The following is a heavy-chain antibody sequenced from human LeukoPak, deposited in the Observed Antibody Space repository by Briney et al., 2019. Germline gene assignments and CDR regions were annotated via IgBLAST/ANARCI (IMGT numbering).Heavy chain of an antibody. CDR3: AKDSGRFCSSTSCYRRRGRGYYHMDV. D-gene: IGHD2-2*01. CDR1: GFTFDDYA. Sequence: GGSLRLSCAASGFTFDDYAMHWVRQAPGKGLEWVSLISWDGGSTYYADSVKGRFTISRDNSKNSLYLQMNSLRAEDTALYYCAKDSGRFCSSTSCYRRRGRGYYHMDVWGKGTTVTVSS. CDR2: ISWDGGST. V-gene: IGHV3-43D*03. J-gene: IGHJ6*03.